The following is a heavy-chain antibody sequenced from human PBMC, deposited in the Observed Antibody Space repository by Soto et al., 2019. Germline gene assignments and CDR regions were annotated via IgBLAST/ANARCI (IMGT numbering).Heavy chain of an antibody. V-gene: IGHV3-53*01. CDR2: IYTGGTT. CDR3: ARVSPLRIVGAANAFDI. D-gene: IGHD1-26*01. CDR1: GFTVSSNY. Sequence: EVQLVESGGGLIQPGGSLRLSCAASGFTVSSNYMSWVRQAPGKGLEWVSVIYTGGTTYYADSVKGRFTISRDNSKNTVYLQMNSLRAEDTAVYYCARVSPLRIVGAANAFDIWGQGTMVTVSS. J-gene: IGHJ3*02.